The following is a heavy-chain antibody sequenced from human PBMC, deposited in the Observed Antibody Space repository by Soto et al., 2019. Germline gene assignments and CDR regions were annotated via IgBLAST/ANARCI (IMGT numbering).Heavy chain of an antibody. CDR1: GRSFSGFY. J-gene: IGHJ6*02. Sequence: SETLSLTCAVSGRSFSGFYWSWIRQPPGKGLEWIGEINHSGSTNYNPSLKSRVTISVDTSKNQFSLKLSSVTAADTAVYYCARIKLGSSYYYYGMDVWGQGTTVTVSS. V-gene: IGHV4-34*01. D-gene: IGHD1-26*01. CDR2: INHSGST. CDR3: ARIKLGSSYYYYGMDV.